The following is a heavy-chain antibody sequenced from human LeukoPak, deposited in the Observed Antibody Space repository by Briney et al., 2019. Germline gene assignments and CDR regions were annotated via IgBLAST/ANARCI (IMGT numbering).Heavy chain of an antibody. CDR1: GGSFSGYY. V-gene: IGHV4-34*01. D-gene: IGHD2-15*01. CDR2: INHSGST. Sequence: NASETLSLTCAVYGGSFSGYYWSWIRQPPGKGLEWIGEINHSGSTNYNPSLKSRVTISVDTSKNQFSLKLSSVTAADTAEYYCARVLIQFYYYYGMDVWGQGTTVTVSS. CDR3: ARVLIQFYYYYGMDV. J-gene: IGHJ6*02.